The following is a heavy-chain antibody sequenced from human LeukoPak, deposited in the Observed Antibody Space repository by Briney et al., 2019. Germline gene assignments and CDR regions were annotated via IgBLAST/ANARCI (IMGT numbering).Heavy chain of an antibody. CDR1: GFTFSNYG. CDR2: IWYDGSNK. Sequence: GGSLRLSCAASGFTFSNYGMHWVRQAPGKGLEWVAVIWYDGSNKYYADSVKGRFTISRDNSKNTLYLQMNSLRAEDTAVYYCTTNPIGGFDYWAREPWSPSPQ. D-gene: IGHD1-1*01. V-gene: IGHV3-33*01. CDR3: TTNPIGGFDY. J-gene: IGHJ4*02.